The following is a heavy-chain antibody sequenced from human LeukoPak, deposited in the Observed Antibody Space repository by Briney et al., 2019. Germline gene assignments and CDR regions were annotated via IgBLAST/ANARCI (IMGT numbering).Heavy chain of an antibody. CDR2: ISSSGSTI. Sequence: GGSLRLSCAASGFTFSDYYMSWIRQAPGKGLEWVSYISSSGSTIYYADSAKGRFTISRDNAKNSLYLQMNSLRAEDTAVYYCARDLPYDYVWGSYRSDYWGQGTLVTVSS. V-gene: IGHV3-11*01. J-gene: IGHJ4*02. CDR1: GFTFSDYY. D-gene: IGHD3-16*02. CDR3: ARDLPYDYVWGSYRSDY.